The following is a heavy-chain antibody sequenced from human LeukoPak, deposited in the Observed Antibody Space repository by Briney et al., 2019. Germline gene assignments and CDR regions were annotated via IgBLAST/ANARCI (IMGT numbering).Heavy chain of an antibody. V-gene: IGHV3-53*01. J-gene: IGHJ4*02. CDR2: IYSGGST. CDR3: ATGLRDSGGFDY. D-gene: IGHD2-15*01. Sequence: AGGSLRLSCAASGFTVSSNYMSWVRQAPGKGLEWVSVIYSGGSTYYADSVKGRFTISRDNAKNSLYLQMNSLRAEDTAVYYCATGLRDSGGFDYWGQGTLVTVSS. CDR1: GFTVSSNY.